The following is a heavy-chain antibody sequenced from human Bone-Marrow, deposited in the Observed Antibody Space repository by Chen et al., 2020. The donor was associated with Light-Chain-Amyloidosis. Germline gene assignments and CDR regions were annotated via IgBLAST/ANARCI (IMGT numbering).Heavy chain of an antibody. V-gene: IGHV3-23*01. Sequence: LSCAASGFAFSSYAMSWVRQAPGKGLEWVSTISGSGGSRYYGDSVKGRLTISRDNSKNALFLQMNSLRAEDTAVYYCAKDISYDDILPGYPADAFDIWGQGTMVTVSS. CDR1: GFAFSSYA. CDR2: ISGSGGSR. J-gene: IGHJ3*02. D-gene: IGHD3-9*01. CDR3: AKDISYDDILPGYPADAFDI.